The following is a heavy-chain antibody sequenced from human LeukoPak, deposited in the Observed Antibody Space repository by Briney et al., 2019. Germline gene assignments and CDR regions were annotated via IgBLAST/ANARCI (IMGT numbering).Heavy chain of an antibody. CDR3: ARNEDSSWYLLDY. CDR2: IDTAGGT. D-gene: IGHD6-13*01. Sequence: GGSLRLSCAASGFTFSIYDMHWVRQVTGKGLEWVSGIDTAGGTYYPDSVKGRFTMSRENAKNSLHLQMNSLRAGDTAVYYCARNEDSSWYLLDYWGQGTLVTVSS. J-gene: IGHJ4*02. V-gene: IGHV3-13*01. CDR1: GFTFSIYD.